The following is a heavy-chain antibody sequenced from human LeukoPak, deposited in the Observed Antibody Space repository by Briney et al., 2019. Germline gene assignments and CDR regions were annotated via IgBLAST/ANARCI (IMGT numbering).Heavy chain of an antibody. CDR1: GFTFSSYA. Sequence: PGGSLRLSCAASGFTFSSYAMSWVRQAPGKGLEWVSAISGSGGSTYYADSVKGRFTISRDNSKNTLYLQMNSLRAEDTAVYYCAKVALGFITMIVVGPFDYWGQGTLVTVSS. CDR3: AKVALGFITMIVVGPFDY. CDR2: ISGSGGST. V-gene: IGHV3-23*01. J-gene: IGHJ4*02. D-gene: IGHD3-22*01.